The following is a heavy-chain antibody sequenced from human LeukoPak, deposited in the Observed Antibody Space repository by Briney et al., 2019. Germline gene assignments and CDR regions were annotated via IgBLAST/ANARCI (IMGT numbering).Heavy chain of an antibody. CDR1: GFTFSSYS. Sequence: GGSLRLSCAASGFTFSSYSMNWVRQVPGKGLGWVSSISSSSSYIYYADSVKGRFTISRDNAKNSLYLQMNSLRAEDTAVYYCARLPGIAAAYSNYWGQGTLVTVSS. CDR2: ISSSSSYI. CDR3: ARLPGIAAAYSNY. J-gene: IGHJ4*02. D-gene: IGHD6-13*01. V-gene: IGHV3-21*01.